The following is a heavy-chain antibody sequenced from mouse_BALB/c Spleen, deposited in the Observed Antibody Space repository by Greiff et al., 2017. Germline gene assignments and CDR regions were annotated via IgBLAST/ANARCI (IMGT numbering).Heavy chain of an antibody. D-gene: IGHD1-1*01. CDR1: GFTFSSYA. J-gene: IGHJ1*01. Sequence: EVQLVESGGGLVKPGGSLKLSCAASGFTFSSYAMSWVRQSPEKRLEWVAEISSGGSYTYYPDTVTGRFTISRDNAKNTLYLEMSSLRSEDTAMYYCAREGTTVVARYFDVWGAGTTVTVSS. V-gene: IGHV5-9-4*01. CDR3: AREGTTVVARYFDV. CDR2: ISSGGSYT.